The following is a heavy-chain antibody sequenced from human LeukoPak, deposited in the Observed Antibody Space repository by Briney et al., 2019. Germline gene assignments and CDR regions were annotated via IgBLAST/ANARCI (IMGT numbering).Heavy chain of an antibody. V-gene: IGHV3-30*03. D-gene: IGHD5-18*01. CDR1: GFTFSSYG. J-gene: IGHJ4*02. Sequence: GRSLRLSCAASGFTFSSYGMHWVRQAPGKGLEWVAVISYDGSNKYYADSVKGRFTISRDNSKNTLYLQMNSLRAEDTAVYYCARVPRYGYVDYWGQGTLVTVSS. CDR2: ISYDGSNK. CDR3: ARVPRYGYVDY.